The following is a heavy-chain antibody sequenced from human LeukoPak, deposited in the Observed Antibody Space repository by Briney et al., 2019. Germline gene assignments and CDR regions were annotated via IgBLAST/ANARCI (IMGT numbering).Heavy chain of an antibody. Sequence: SETLSLTCTVSGGSISSYYWSWIRQPAGKGLEWIGRIYTSGSTNHNPSLKSRVTMSVDTSKNKFSLKLSSVTAADTAVYYCARSAMANYYYYGMDVWGKGTTVTVSS. CDR1: GGSISSYY. V-gene: IGHV4-4*07. CDR3: ARSAMANYYYYGMDV. D-gene: IGHD5-18*01. CDR2: IYTSGST. J-gene: IGHJ6*04.